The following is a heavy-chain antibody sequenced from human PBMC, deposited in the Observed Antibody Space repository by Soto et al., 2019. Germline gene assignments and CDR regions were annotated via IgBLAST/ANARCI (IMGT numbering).Heavy chain of an antibody. CDR3: ARVNVTTVTTFDY. V-gene: IGHV1-69*13. CDR2: IIPIFGTA. D-gene: IGHD4-17*01. J-gene: IGHJ4*02. CDR1: GGTFSSYA. Sequence: SVEVSCKASGGTFSSYAIGLVRQAPGQGLEWMGGIIPIFGTANYAQKFQVRVTITADESTSTAYMELSSLRSEDTAVYYCARVNVTTVTTFDYCGKGTLVTVSS.